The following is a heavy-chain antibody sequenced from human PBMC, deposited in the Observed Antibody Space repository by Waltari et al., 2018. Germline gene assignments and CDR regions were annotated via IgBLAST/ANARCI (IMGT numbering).Heavy chain of an antibody. D-gene: IGHD4-17*01. Sequence: EVQLVESGGGLVQPGGSLRLSCAASGFTYSMYWMHWVRQAPGTGLVWVSRSNRDGSSTSYADSVKGRFTISKDNAKNTVYLQMNSLRAEDTAIYYCARGARRTTVTTGWWYFDLWGRGTLVTVSS. CDR1: GFTYSMYW. CDR3: ARGARRTTVTTGWWYFDL. CDR2: SNRDGSST. V-gene: IGHV3-74*01. J-gene: IGHJ2*01.